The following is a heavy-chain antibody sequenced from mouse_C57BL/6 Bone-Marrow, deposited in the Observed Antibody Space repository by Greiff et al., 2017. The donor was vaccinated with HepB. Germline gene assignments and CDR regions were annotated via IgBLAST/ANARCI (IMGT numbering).Heavy chain of an antibody. D-gene: IGHD1-1*01. CDR3: ARPRLLRILDY. J-gene: IGHJ2*01. Sequence: DVKLQESGGGLVKPGGSLKLSCAASGFTFSDYGMHWVRQAPEKGLEWVAYISSGSSTIYYADTVKGRFTISRDNAKNTLFLQMTSLRSEDTAMYYCARPRLLRILDYWGQGTTLTVSS. V-gene: IGHV5-17*01. CDR2: ISSGSSTI. CDR1: GFTFSDYG.